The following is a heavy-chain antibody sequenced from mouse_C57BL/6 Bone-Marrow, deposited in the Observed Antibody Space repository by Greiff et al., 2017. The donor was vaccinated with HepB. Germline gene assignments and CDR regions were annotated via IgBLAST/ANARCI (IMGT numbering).Heavy chain of an antibody. CDR3: ASSQISSSGRDY. Sequence: VQLQQSGPELVKPGASVKISCKASGYTFTDYYMNWVKQSHGKSLEWIGDINPNNGGTSYNQKFKGKATLTVDKSSSTAYMELSSLTSEDSAVYYCASSQISSSGRDYWGQGTTLTVSS. D-gene: IGHD1-1*01. CDR1: GYTFTDYY. J-gene: IGHJ2*01. CDR2: INPNNGGT. V-gene: IGHV1-26*01.